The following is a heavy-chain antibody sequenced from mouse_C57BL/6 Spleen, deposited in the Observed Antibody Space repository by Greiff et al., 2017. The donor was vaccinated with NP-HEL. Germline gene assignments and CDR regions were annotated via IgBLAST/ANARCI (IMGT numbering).Heavy chain of an antibody. J-gene: IGHJ3*01. CDR3: ARGDDGYYLFAY. D-gene: IGHD2-3*01. V-gene: IGHV1-26*01. CDR2: INPNNGGT. CDR1: GYTFTDYY. Sequence: EVQLQQSGPELVKPGASVKISCKASGYTFTDYYMNWVKQSHGKSLEWIGDINPNNGGTSYNQKFKGKATLTVDKSSSTAYMELRSLTSEDSAVFYGARGDDGYYLFAYWGQGTLVTVSA.